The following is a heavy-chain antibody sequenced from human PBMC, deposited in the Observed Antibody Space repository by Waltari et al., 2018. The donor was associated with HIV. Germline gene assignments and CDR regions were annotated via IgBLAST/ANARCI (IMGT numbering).Heavy chain of an antibody. D-gene: IGHD6-25*01. CDR2: INQYGTEE. V-gene: IGHV3-7*01. Sequence: EVYLVESGGRLVLSGASLTLSFAASEFSFCHHLMNWVRKGPGKGLEGVAKINQYGTEEFYVDSVKGRFTIYRDNARNSLYLEMTNLRADDTAVYYCARGAASFDLWGQGTLVTVSS. CDR1: EFSFCHHL. CDR3: ARGAASFDL. J-gene: IGHJ4*02.